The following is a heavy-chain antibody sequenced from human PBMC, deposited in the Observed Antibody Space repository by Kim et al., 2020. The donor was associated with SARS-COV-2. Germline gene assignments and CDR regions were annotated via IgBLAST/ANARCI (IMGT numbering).Heavy chain of an antibody. CDR1: GFTFSSYA. Sequence: GGSLRLSCAASGFTFSSYAMSWVRQAPGKGLEWVSAISGSGGSTYYADSVKGRFTISRNNSKNTLYLQMNSLRAEDTAVYYCAKFIAAADDAFDIWGQGTMVTVSS. CDR3: AKFIAAADDAFDI. V-gene: IGHV3-23*01. CDR2: ISGSGGST. D-gene: IGHD6-13*01. J-gene: IGHJ3*02.